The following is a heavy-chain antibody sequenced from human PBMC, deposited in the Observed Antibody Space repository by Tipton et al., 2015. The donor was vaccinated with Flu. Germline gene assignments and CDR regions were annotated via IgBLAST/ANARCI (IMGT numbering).Heavy chain of an antibody. Sequence: SLRLSCATSGFIFSGYSMNWVRQAPGKGLEWIASISGSGTYINYGASVEGRFIISRDNAKNSSFLQMNGLRGDDTAVYFCARSQSDYRGFVFWGPGAQVTVS. CDR3: ARSQSDYRGFVF. J-gene: IGHJ4*02. V-gene: IGHV3-21*01. CDR1: GFIFSGYS. D-gene: IGHD4-11*01. CDR2: ISGSGTYI.